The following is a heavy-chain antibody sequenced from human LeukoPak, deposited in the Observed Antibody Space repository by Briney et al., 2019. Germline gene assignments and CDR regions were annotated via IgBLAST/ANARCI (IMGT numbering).Heavy chain of an antibody. CDR2: ISAYNGNT. CDR3: ARATANYDILTGYYSPVSHYYYYYMDV. D-gene: IGHD3-9*01. V-gene: IGHV1-18*01. J-gene: IGHJ6*03. Sequence: EASVKVSCKASGYTFTSYGISWVRQAPGQGLEWMGWISAYNGNTNYAQKLQGRVTMTTDTSTSTAYMELRSLRSDDTAVYYCARATANYDILTGYYSPVSHYYYYYMDVWGKGTTVTISS. CDR1: GYTFTSYG.